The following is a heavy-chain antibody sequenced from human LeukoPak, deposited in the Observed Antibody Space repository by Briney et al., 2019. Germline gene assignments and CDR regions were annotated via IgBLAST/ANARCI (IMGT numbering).Heavy chain of an antibody. CDR2: ISGSGDST. CDR3: GRDVGP. CDR1: GSTFSSYA. Sequence: GGSLRLSCAASGSTFSSYAMGWVRQAPGKGLEWVSAISGSGDSTYYADSVKGRFTISRDNSKNTLYPQMNSLRVEDTAMYYCGRDVGPWGQGTLVTVSS. V-gene: IGHV3-23*01. J-gene: IGHJ5*02.